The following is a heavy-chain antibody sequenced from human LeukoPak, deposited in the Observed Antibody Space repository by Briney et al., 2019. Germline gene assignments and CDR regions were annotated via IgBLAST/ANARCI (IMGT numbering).Heavy chain of an antibody. CDR1: GFTFSSYW. V-gene: IGHV3-7*03. J-gene: IGHJ4*02. D-gene: IGHD6-19*01. Sequence: GGSLRLSCAASGFTFSSYWMSWVRQAPGKGLEWVANIKQDGSEKYYVDSVKGRFTISRDNAKNSLYLQMNSLKTEDTAVYYCLSGWLPFDYWGQGTLVTVSS. CDR2: IKQDGSEK. CDR3: LSGWLPFDY.